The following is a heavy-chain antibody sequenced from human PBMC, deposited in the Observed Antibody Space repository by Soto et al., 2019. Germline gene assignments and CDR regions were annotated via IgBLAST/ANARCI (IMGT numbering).Heavy chain of an antibody. CDR2: IYYSGST. CDR1: GGSISSGGYY. J-gene: IGHJ5*02. Sequence: TSETLSLTCTVSGGSISSGGYYWSWIRQHPGKGLEWIGYIYYSGSTYYNPSLKSRVTISVDTSKNQFSLKLSSVTAADTAVYYFARDHFLTIFGVARQTNWFDPWGQGTLVTVSS. V-gene: IGHV4-31*03. D-gene: IGHD3-3*01. CDR3: ARDHFLTIFGVARQTNWFDP.